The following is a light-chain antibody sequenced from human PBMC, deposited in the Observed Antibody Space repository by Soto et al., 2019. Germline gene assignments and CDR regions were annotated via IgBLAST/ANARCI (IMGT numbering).Light chain of an antibody. CDR1: SSNIGAGYD. J-gene: IGLJ3*02. Sequence: QAVVTQPPSVSGAPGQRVTISCTGSSSNIGAGYDVHWYQQLPGTAPKLLISGDTNRPSGVPDRFSGSKSGTSASLAITGLRAEDEADHYCQSFDSSLSGWLFGGGTKLTVL. CDR2: GDT. CDR3: QSFDSSLSGWL. V-gene: IGLV1-40*01.